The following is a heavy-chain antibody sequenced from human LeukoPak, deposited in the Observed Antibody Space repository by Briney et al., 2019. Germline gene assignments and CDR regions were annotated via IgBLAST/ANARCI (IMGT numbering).Heavy chain of an antibody. Sequence: GASVKVSCKASGYTFTSYGISWERQAPGQGLEWMGWISAYNGNTNYAQKLQGRVTMTTDTSTSTAYMELRSLRSDDTAVYYCAREEYSSPYNWFDPWGQGTLVTVSS. CDR1: GYTFTSYG. V-gene: IGHV1-18*01. CDR3: AREEYSSPYNWFDP. J-gene: IGHJ5*02. D-gene: IGHD6-6*01. CDR2: ISAYNGNT.